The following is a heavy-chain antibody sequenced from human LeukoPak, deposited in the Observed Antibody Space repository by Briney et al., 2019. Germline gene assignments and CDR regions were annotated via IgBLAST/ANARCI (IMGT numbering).Heavy chain of an antibody. J-gene: IGHJ6*04. CDR3: AKSGYCSSTSCYPRHYYYYGMDV. CDR1: GFTFISYA. CDR2: ISGSGGST. V-gene: IGHV3-23*01. D-gene: IGHD2-2*01. Sequence: PGGSLRLSCAASGFTFISYAMSWVRQAPGKGLEWVSAISGSGGSTYYADSVKGRFTISRDNSKNTLYLQMNSLRAEDTAVYYCAKSGYCSSTSCYPRHYYYYGMDVWGKGTTVTVSS.